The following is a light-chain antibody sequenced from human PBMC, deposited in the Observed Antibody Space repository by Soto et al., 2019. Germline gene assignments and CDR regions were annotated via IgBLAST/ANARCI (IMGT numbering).Light chain of an antibody. CDR2: GGT. J-gene: IGKJ1*01. Sequence: EIVVTQSPATLSVSPGERATLSCRASQGITSNLAWYQHKPGQAPRHLLYGGTYRATGTPARFSGSGSGTDFTLTISSLQSEDFAVYYCQNYSNGLWTFGQGTKVAIK. CDR1: QGITSN. CDR3: QNYSNGLWT. V-gene: IGKV3-15*01.